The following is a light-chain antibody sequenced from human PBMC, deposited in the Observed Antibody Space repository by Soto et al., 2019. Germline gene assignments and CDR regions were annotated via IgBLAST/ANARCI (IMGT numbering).Light chain of an antibody. Sequence: QSVPTQPPSASGTPGQRVTISCSGSSSNIGSNTVKWYQQLPGTAPKLLIYNNNQRPSGVPDRFSGSKSGTSASLAISGLQSEDEADYYCAAWDDSLNGHWVFGGGTKVTVL. CDR3: AAWDDSLNGHWV. CDR2: NNN. V-gene: IGLV1-44*01. J-gene: IGLJ3*02. CDR1: SSNIGSNT.